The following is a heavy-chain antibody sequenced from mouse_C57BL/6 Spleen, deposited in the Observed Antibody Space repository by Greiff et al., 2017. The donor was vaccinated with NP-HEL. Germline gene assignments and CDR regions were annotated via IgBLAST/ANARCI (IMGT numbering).Heavy chain of an antibody. V-gene: IGHV1-15*01. D-gene: IGHD2-5*01. CDR2: IDPETGGT. Sequence: VQVVESGAELVRPGASVTLSCKASGYTFTDYEMHWVKQTPVHGLEWIGAIDPETGGTAYNQKFKGKAILTADKSSSTAYMERRSLTSADSAVYYCTRRYSNYADYFDYWGQGTTLTVSS. J-gene: IGHJ2*01. CDR3: TRRYSNYADYFDY. CDR1: GYTFTDYE.